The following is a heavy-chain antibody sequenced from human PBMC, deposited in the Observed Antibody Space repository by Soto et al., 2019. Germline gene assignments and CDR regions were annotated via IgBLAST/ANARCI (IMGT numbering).Heavy chain of an antibody. D-gene: IGHD3-10*01. CDR3: ARDLPNRMVRGVIIRDRTNWFDP. J-gene: IGHJ5*02. CDR2: IYHSGST. V-gene: IGHV4-38-2*02. Sequence: SETLSLTCTVSGYSISSGYYWGWIRQPPGKGLEWIGSIYHSGSTYYNPSLKSRVTISVDTSKNQFSLKLSSLTAADTAVYYCARDLPNRMVRGVIIRDRTNWFDPWGQGTLVTVSS. CDR1: GYSISSGYY.